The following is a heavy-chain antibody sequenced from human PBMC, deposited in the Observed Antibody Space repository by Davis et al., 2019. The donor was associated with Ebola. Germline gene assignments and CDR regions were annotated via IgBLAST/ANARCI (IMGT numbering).Heavy chain of an antibody. Sequence: PGGSLRLSCAASGFTYSSYVMHWVRQAPGKGLEWVALISHDGKNTHYAGSVEGRVTISRDNGKTTLYLHMSSLRAEDTAVYYCARDRFWGTRTGTHFDYWGQGTLVTVSS. V-gene: IGHV3-30*03. CDR3: ARDRFWGTRTGTHFDY. D-gene: IGHD1-1*01. J-gene: IGHJ4*02. CDR2: ISHDGKNT. CDR1: GFTYSSYV.